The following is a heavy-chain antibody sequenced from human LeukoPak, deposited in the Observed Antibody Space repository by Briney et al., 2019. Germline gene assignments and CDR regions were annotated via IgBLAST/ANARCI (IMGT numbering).Heavy chain of an antibody. CDR2: INHSGST. Sequence: SETLSLTCAVYGGSFSGYYWSWIRQPPGKGLEWIGEINHSGSTNYNPSLKSRVTISVDTSKNQSSLKLSSVTAADTAVYYCARGGYSYGYEIPYYYYMDVWGKGTTVTVSS. J-gene: IGHJ6*03. D-gene: IGHD5-18*01. V-gene: IGHV4-34*01. CDR3: ARGGYSYGYEIPYYYYMDV. CDR1: GGSFSGYY.